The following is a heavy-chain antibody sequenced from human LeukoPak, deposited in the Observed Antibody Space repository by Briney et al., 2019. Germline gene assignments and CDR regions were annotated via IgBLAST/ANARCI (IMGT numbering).Heavy chain of an antibody. CDR3: AKDRNYGYVWGSYPPALYSDY. D-gene: IGHD3-16*02. Sequence: GGSLRLSCVASGFTFSSYSMNWVRQAPGKGLEWVSYISSSSSTIYYADSVKGRFTISRDNAKNSLYLQMNSLRAEDTALYYCAKDRNYGYVWGSYPPALYSDYWGQGTLVTVSS. CDR2: ISSSSSTI. CDR1: GFTFSSYS. J-gene: IGHJ4*02. V-gene: IGHV3-48*01.